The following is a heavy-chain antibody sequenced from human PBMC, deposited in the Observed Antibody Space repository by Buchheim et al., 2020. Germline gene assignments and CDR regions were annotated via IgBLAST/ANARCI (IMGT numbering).Heavy chain of an antibody. CDR1: GFTFSSYG. V-gene: IGHV3-30*18. CDR3: AKSRGLNYYYYGMDV. D-gene: IGHD3/OR15-3a*01. J-gene: IGHJ6*02. CDR2: ISYDGSNK. Sequence: QVQLVESGGGVVQPGRSLRLSCAASGFTFSSYGMHWVRQAPGKGLEWVAVISYDGSNKYYEDSVKGRFTISRDNSKNTLYLQMNSLRAEDTAVYYCAKSRGLNYYYYGMDVWGQGTT.